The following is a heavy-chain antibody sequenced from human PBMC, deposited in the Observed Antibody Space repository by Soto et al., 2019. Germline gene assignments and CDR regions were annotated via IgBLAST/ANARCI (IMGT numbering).Heavy chain of an antibody. D-gene: IGHD2-2*01. Sequence: GSGPTLVKPTQTLTLTCTFSGFSLSTSGMRVSWIRQPPGKALEWLARIDWDDDKFYSTSLETRLTISKDTSKNQVVLTMTNMDPVDTATYYCARGYCSSTSCSNWFDPWGQGTLVTVSS. CDR2: IDWDDDK. CDR3: ARGYCSSTSCSNWFDP. J-gene: IGHJ5*02. CDR1: GFSLSTSGMR. V-gene: IGHV2-70*04.